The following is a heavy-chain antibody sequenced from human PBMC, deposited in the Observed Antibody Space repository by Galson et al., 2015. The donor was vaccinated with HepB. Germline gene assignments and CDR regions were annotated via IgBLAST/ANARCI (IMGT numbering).Heavy chain of an antibody. CDR2: FNAGNGNT. V-gene: IGHV1-3*01. D-gene: IGHD6-19*01. J-gene: IGHJ5*02. CDR1: GYTFTSYA. Sequence: SVKVSCKASGYTFTSYAMHWVRQAPGQRLEWMGWFNAGNGNTKYSQKFQGRVTITRDTSASTAYMELSSLRSEDTAVYYCARGEGGAVAGTQDWFDPWGQGTLVTVSS. CDR3: ARGEGGAVAGTQDWFDP.